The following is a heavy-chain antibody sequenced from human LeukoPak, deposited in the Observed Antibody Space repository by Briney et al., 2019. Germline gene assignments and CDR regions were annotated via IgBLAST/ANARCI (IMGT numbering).Heavy chain of an antibody. V-gene: IGHV3-23*01. CDR2: ISGSGGST. D-gene: IGHD6-13*01. CDR3: VREVGSSSWNFYFQH. J-gene: IGHJ1*01. Sequence: GGSLRLSCAASGFTFSSYAMSWVRQAPGKGLEWVSGISGSGGSTYYADSVQGRFTLSRDNSKNTLYLQMNSLRAEDMAVYYCVREVGSSSWNFYFQHWGQGTLVTVSS. CDR1: GFTFSSYA.